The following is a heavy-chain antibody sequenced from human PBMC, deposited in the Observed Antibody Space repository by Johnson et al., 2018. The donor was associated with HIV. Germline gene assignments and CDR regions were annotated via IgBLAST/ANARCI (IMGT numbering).Heavy chain of an antibody. D-gene: IGHD4-23*01. CDR3: ARVSEDYGGNPAAWGAFDV. Sequence: VQLVESGGGVVQPGRSLRLSCAASGFTFSSYGMSWVRQTPGKGLEWVSGINWNGDSTGYADSVKGRFTISRDNAKNSLYLQMNNLRAEDTALYYCARVSEDYGGNPAAWGAFDVWGQGTMVTVSS. CDR1: GFTFSSYG. V-gene: IGHV3-20*04. CDR2: INWNGDST. J-gene: IGHJ3*01.